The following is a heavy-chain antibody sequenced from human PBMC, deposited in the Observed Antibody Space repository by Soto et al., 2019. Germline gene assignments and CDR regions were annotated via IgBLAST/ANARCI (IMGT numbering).Heavy chain of an antibody. Sequence: EVQLLESGGGLVQPGGSLRLSCAASGFTFSSYAMTWVRQAPGKGLEWVSGICGSGGNTYYADSVKGRFTISRDNSKNTLYLQMSGLRAEDTAVYYCAKEEGRCGCGEGDFDYWGQGTLVTVSS. CDR2: ICGSGGNT. D-gene: IGHD2-15*01. CDR1: GFTFSSYA. J-gene: IGHJ4*02. V-gene: IGHV3-23*01. CDR3: AKEEGRCGCGEGDFDY.